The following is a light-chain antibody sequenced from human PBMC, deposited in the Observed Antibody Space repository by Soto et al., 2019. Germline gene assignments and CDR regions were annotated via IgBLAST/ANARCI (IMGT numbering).Light chain of an antibody. V-gene: IGKV3-15*01. CDR2: GAS. J-gene: IGKJ3*01. CDR1: QSVNSN. Sequence: EIMMTQSRVTLSVSPGERATLSCRASQSVNSNLAWYQQKPGQAPRLLIYGASTRATGIPASFIGNGSGTEFTLTASRLQPEDFAVYYCQQYNNWPFTFGPGTKVDIK. CDR3: QQYNNWPFT.